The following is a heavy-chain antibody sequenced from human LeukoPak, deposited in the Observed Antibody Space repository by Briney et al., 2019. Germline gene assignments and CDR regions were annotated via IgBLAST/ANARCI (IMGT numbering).Heavy chain of an antibody. Sequence: PSETLSLTCTVSGGSISSSSYYWGWIRQPPGKGLEWIGSIYYSGSTYYNPSLKSRVTISVDTSKNQFSLKLSSVTAADTAVYYCAREMSGSVDYFDYWGQGTLVTVSS. CDR3: AREMSGSVDYFDY. J-gene: IGHJ4*02. CDR1: GGSISSSSYY. CDR2: IYYSGST. V-gene: IGHV4-39*07.